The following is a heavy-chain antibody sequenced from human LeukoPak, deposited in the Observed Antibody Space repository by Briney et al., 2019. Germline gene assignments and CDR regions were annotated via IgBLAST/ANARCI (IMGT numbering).Heavy chain of an antibody. CDR3: ARGSGDLDN. CDR2: INWNGGNT. D-gene: IGHD4-17*01. CDR1: GFTFDDYG. Sequence: GGSLRLSCAASGFTFDDYGMSWVRQAPGKGLEWVAGINWNGGNTGYSDSVKGRFTISRDNAQKSLSLQMKSLRAEDTAVYYCARGSGDLDNWGQGTLVTVSS. V-gene: IGHV3-20*04. J-gene: IGHJ4*02.